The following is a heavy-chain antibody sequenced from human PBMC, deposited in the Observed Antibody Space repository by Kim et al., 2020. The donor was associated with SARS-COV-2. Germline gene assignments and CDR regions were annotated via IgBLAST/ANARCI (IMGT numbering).Heavy chain of an antibody. V-gene: IGHV4-34*01. CDR1: GESFSGYS. CDR2: INHSGST. CDR3: ARGRVGVVPSPILGLGPFWKYYYMAV. Sequence: SETLSLTCAVFGESFSGYSWTWVRRPPGKGLEWIGEINHSGSTNYNPSLKSRVTISSDTSKNQFSLKVTSLTAADTSVYYCARGRVGVVPSPILGLGPFWKYYYMAVWAGGATVTVSS. J-gene: IGHJ6*03. D-gene: IGHD2-2*01.